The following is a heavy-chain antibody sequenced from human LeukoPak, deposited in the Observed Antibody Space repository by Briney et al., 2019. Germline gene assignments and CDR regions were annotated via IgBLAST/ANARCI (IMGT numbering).Heavy chain of an antibody. V-gene: IGHV1-46*01. CDR1: GYTFTNYY. Sequence: ASVKVSCKASGYTFTNYYLFWVRQAPGQGLEWMGVINPSGGSTSYAQKFQGRVTMTRDTSASTVYMELSSLRSEDTAVYYCARRSPAYCGGDCYLDCWGQGTLVTVSS. J-gene: IGHJ4*02. CDR2: INPSGGST. CDR3: ARRSPAYCGGDCYLDC. D-gene: IGHD2-21*02.